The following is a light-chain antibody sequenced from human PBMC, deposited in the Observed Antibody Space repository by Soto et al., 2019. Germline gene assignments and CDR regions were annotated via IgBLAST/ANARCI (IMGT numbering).Light chain of an antibody. CDR1: SSNIGSNY. V-gene: IGLV1-47*01. CDR2: RNN. J-gene: IGLJ2*01. Sequence: QSVLTQPPSTSGTPGQRVTISCSGSSSNIGSNYVYWYQQLPGTAPKLLIYRNNQRPSGVPDRFSGSKSGTSASLAISGLRSEDEADYFWAAWDDSLRALVFGGGTKVTVL. CDR3: AAWDDSLRALV.